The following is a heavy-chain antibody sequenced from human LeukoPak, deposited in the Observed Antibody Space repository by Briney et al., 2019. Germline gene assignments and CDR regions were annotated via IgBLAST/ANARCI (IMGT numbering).Heavy chain of an antibody. CDR2: ISSSGSTI. V-gene: IGHV3-11*04. CDR1: GGSFSGYY. J-gene: IGHJ3*02. CDR3: ARISDDAFDI. Sequence: LSLTCAVYGGSFSGYYWSWIRQPPGKGLEWASYISSSGSTIYYADSVKGRFTISRDNAKNSLYLQMNSLRAEDTAVYYCARISDDAFDIWGQGTMVTVSS.